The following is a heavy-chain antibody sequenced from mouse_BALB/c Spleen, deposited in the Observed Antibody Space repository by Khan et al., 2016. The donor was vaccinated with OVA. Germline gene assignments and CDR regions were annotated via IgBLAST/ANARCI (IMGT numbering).Heavy chain of an antibody. D-gene: IGHD3-3*01. CDR2: ITFSGST. J-gene: IGHJ2*01. V-gene: IGHV3-1*02. CDR3: ARTARLKY. Sequence: EVELVQSGPGLVKPSQSLSLSCTVSGYSFTSGYGWYWLRQFPGNQLEWMGYITFSGSTNYNPSLQSRISFTRDTSKNQFFLKLKSVSTEDTATYYCARTARLKYWGQGTTLTVSA. CDR1: GYSFTSGYG.